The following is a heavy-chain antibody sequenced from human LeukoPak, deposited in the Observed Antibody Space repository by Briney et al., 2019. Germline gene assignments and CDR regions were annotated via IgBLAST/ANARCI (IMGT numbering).Heavy chain of an antibody. CDR1: GFTFSSYE. CDR2: ISSSSSYI. CDR3: ARSNSYGPTSDAFDI. J-gene: IGHJ3*02. D-gene: IGHD5-18*01. V-gene: IGHV3-21*01. Sequence: PGGSLRLSCAASGFTFSSYEMNWVRQAPGKGLEWVSSISSSSSYIYYADSVKGRFTISRDNAKNSLYLQMNSLRAEDTAVYYCARSNSYGPTSDAFDIWGRGTMVTVSS.